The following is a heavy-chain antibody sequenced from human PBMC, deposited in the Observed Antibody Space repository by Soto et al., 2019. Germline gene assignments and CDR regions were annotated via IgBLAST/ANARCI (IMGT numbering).Heavy chain of an antibody. Sequence: QVQLVQSGAEVKKPGASVKVSCKASGYTFTRNAIHWVRQAPGQRLEWIGRINAGNGDTKYSQKFQGRVTITRDTSASAAYMELSTLGSEDTSVYFCARSDTDYSTFDYWGQGTLVTVSS. CDR3: ARSDTDYSTFDY. CDR2: INAGNGDT. J-gene: IGHJ4*02. CDR1: GYTFTRNA. D-gene: IGHD3-9*01. V-gene: IGHV1-3*01.